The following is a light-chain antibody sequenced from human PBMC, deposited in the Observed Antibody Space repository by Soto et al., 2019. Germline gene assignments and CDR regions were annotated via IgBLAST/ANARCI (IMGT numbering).Light chain of an antibody. CDR3: CSYAGSNTWV. J-gene: IGLJ3*02. CDR2: AVT. V-gene: IGLV2-11*02. Sequence: QSALTQPRSVSGSPGQSVTISCNGASSDVGGYNYVSWHQQHPGKAPKLIIFAVTQRPSGVPDRFSGSKSGNTASLTISGLHAADEADYYCCSYAGSNTWVFGGGTKLTVL. CDR1: SSDVGGYNY.